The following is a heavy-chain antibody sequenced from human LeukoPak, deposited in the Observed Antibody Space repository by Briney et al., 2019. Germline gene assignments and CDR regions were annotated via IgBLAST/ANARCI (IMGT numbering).Heavy chain of an antibody. Sequence: PSETLSLTCTVSGGSISSTTLYWGWIRQPPGKGLEWIGSIYYSGSAYYNPSLKSRVTISVDTSRNQFSLKLNSVTAADTAVYYCARHPFSDGFDIWGQGTMVTVSS. V-gene: IGHV4-39*01. CDR1: GGSISSTTLY. CDR3: ARHPFSDGFDI. CDR2: IYYSGSA. J-gene: IGHJ3*02.